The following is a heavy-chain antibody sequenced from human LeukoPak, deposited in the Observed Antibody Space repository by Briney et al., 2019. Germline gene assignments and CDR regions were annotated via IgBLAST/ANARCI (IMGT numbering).Heavy chain of an antibody. CDR2: IYTSGST. V-gene: IGHV4-4*07. Sequence: SETLSLTCTVSGGSISRYYWSWIRQPAGEGLEWIGRIYTSGSTNYNPSLKSRVTLSVDTSKNQFSLKLRSVTAADTAVYYCARDSIAAAGTGLWGQGTMVTVSS. D-gene: IGHD6-13*01. CDR3: ARDSIAAAGTGL. J-gene: IGHJ3*01. CDR1: GGSISRYY.